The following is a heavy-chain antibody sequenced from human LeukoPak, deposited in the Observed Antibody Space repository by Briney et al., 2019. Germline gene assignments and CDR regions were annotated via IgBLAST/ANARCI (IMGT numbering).Heavy chain of an antibody. Sequence: PSETLSLTCTVSGGSISSYYWSWIRQPPGKGLEWIGYIYYSGSTNYNPSLKSRVTISVDTSKNQFSLKLSSVTAADTAVYYCARGHSGSPGAGDYWGQGTLVTVSS. CDR3: ARGHSGSPGAGDY. J-gene: IGHJ4*02. CDR1: GGSISSYY. D-gene: IGHD1-26*01. V-gene: IGHV4-59*01. CDR2: IYYSGST.